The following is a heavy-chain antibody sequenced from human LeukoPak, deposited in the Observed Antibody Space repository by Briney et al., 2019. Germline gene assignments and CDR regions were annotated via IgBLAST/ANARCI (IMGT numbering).Heavy chain of an antibody. D-gene: IGHD2-15*01. Sequence: GGSLRLSCAASGFTFSSYWMSWVRQAPGKGLEWVANIKQDGSEKYYVDSVKGRFTISRDNAKNALYLQMNSLRAEDTAVYYCARDPGLAGYCSGGSCYSGDAFDIWGQGTMVTVSS. CDR2: IKQDGSEK. V-gene: IGHV3-7*01. J-gene: IGHJ3*02. CDR3: ARDPGLAGYCSGGSCYSGDAFDI. CDR1: GFTFSSYW.